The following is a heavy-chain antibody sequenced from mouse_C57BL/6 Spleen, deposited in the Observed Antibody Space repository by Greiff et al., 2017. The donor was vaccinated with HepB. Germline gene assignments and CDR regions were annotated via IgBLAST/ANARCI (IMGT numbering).Heavy chain of an antibody. CDR3: ARSMANDYGSRGGDY. Sequence: QVQLQQPGTELVKPGASVKLSCKASGYTFTSYWMHWVKQRPGQGLEWIGNINPSNGGTNYNEKFKSKATLTVDKSSSTAYMQLSSLTSEDSAVYYCARSMANDYGSRGGDYWGQGTTLTVSS. D-gene: IGHD1-1*01. CDR2: INPSNGGT. V-gene: IGHV1-53*01. J-gene: IGHJ2*01. CDR1: GYTFTSYW.